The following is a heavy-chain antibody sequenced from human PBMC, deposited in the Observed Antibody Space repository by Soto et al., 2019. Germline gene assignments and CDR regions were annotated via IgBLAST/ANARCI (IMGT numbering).Heavy chain of an antibody. CDR2: ISGSGGST. V-gene: IGHV3-23*01. J-gene: IGHJ6*03. CDR3: AKARAARRSYYYYMDV. CDR1: GFTFSSYA. D-gene: IGHD6-6*01. Sequence: EVQLLESGGGLVQPGGSLRLSCAASGFTFSSYAMSWVRQAPGKGLEWVSAISGSGGSTYYVDSVKGRFTISRDNSKNSLYLQMNRLRAEDTAVYYCAKARAARRSYYYYMDVWGKGTTVTVSS.